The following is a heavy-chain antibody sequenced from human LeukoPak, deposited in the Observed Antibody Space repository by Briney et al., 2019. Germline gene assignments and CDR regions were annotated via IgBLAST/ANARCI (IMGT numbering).Heavy chain of an antibody. V-gene: IGHV1-46*01. CDR2: INPSGGST. D-gene: IGHD2-15*01. CDR1: GYTFTTYY. CDR3: ARGEDMVVVVAARGDWFDP. J-gene: IGHJ5*02. Sequence: ASVKASCKASGYTFTTYYMHWVRQAPGQGLEWMGTINPSGGSTRYAQKFQGRVTMTSDMSTSTVYMELSNLRSEDTAVYYCARGEDMVVVVAARGDWFDPWGQGTLVIVSS.